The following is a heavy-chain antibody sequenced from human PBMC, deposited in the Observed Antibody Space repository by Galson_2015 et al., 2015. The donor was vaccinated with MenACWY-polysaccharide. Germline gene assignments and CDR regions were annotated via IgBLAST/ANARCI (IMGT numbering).Heavy chain of an antibody. V-gene: IGHV3-7*01. Sequence: SLRLSCAVSGFTFSSSWMTWVRQAPGKGLEWVANIKEDGSVKNYVDSVRGRFTISRDNSKNTVYLQMNSLRPEDTAIYYCAKRFTPYDTSSGLDYWGQGTLVTVSS. CDR3: AKRFTPYDTSSGLDY. D-gene: IGHD3-22*01. CDR1: GFTFSSSW. J-gene: IGHJ4*02. CDR2: IKEDGSVK.